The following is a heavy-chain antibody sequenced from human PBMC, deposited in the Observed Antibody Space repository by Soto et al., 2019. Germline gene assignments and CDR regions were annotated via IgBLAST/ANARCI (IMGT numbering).Heavy chain of an antibody. Sequence: QVQLVQSGAEVKKPGSSVKVSCKASGGTFSSYAISWVRQSPGQGLEWMGGIIPIFGTANYAQKFQGRVTITADKPTSTAYMEQSSRGSEDTAVDYCASRTVTYNYYGMGVSGKGTKLTVSS. CDR2: IIPIFGTA. CDR3: ASRTVTYNYYGMGV. D-gene: IGHD4-4*01. CDR1: GGTFSSYA. V-gene: IGHV1-69*06. J-gene: IGHJ6*04.